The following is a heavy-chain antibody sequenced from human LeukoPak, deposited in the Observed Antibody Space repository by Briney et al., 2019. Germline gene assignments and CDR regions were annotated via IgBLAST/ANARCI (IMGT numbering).Heavy chain of an antibody. CDR3: AGDHRWGGYCSGGSCRDAFDI. V-gene: IGHV3-21*01. J-gene: IGHJ3*02. Sequence: GGSLRLSCAASGFTFSSYSMNWVRQAPGKGLEWVSSISSSSSYIYYADSVKGRFTISRDNAKNSLYLQMNSLRAEDTAVYYCAGDHRWGGYCSGGSCRDAFDIWGQGTMVTVSS. CDR2: ISSSSSYI. D-gene: IGHD2-15*01. CDR1: GFTFSSYS.